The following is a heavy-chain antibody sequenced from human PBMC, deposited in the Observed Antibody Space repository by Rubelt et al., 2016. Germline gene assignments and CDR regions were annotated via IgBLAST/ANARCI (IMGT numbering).Heavy chain of an antibody. CDR3: ARRIAGAGTKLIWFDH. V-gene: IGHV4-59*01. CDR2: IYYSGST. Sequence: QVQLQESGPGLVKPSETLSLTCTVSGGSISSYYWSWIRQPPGKGLEWIGYIYYSGSTNYNPSLKSRVTISVDTSKKQFSLKLSSVSAADTAVYYCARRIAGAGTKLIWFDHWGQGTLVTVSS. D-gene: IGHD6-19*01. J-gene: IGHJ5*02. CDR1: GGSISSYY.